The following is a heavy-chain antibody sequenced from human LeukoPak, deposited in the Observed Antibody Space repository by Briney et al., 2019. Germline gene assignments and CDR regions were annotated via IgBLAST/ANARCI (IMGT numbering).Heavy chain of an antibody. CDR3: ARDGGGNYYDSNQFDY. Sequence: SVKVSCKASGGTFSSYATSWVRQAPGQGLEWMGGIIPIFGTANYAQKFQGRVTITADESTSTAYMELSSLRSEDTAVYYCARDGGGNYYDSNQFDYWGQGTLVTVSS. CDR1: GGTFSSYA. V-gene: IGHV1-69*13. D-gene: IGHD3-22*01. CDR2: IIPIFGTA. J-gene: IGHJ4*02.